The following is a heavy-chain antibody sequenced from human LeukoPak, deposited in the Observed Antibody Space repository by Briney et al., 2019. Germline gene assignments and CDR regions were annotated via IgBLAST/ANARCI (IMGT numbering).Heavy chain of an antibody. D-gene: IGHD3-9*01. CDR2: IASDGNDQ. CDR3: ARDFDQGGADYYFAY. CDR1: GFTFNRYA. Sequence: GGSLRLSCAASGFTFNRYAIHWVRQAPGKGLEWVTVIASDGNDQHYADSVKGRFTISRENSKNTVFLQMNSLRIEDTAVYYCARDFDQGGADYYFAYWGQGTLVTVSS. V-gene: IGHV3-30-3*01. J-gene: IGHJ4*02.